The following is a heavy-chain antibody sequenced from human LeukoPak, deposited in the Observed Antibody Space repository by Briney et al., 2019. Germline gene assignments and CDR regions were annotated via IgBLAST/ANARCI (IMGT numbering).Heavy chain of an antibody. J-gene: IGHJ4*02. V-gene: IGHV3-74*01. CDR3: VRDLILVWTPGDDFDH. CDR1: GFTFSNYW. Sequence: PGGSLRLSCAASGFTFSNYWMHWVRQAPGKGLEWVSRINERATIISYADSVKGRFTISRENARNTLYLQMNSLTAEDTAVYYCVRDLILVWTPGDDFDHWGLGTLVTVSS. CDR2: INERATII. D-gene: IGHD3-16*01.